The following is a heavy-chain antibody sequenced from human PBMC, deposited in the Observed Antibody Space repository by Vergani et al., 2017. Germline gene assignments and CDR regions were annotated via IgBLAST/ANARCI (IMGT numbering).Heavy chain of an antibody. J-gene: IGHJ5*02. Sequence: EVQLLESGGGLVQPGGSLRLSCAASGFTFSCYAMSWVRQAPGKGLERVSAISGSGGSTYYADSVKGRLTISRDNSKNTLYLQMNSLRAEDTAVYYCAKDPGIAAAGTPRFDPWGQGTLVTVSS. V-gene: IGHV3-23*01. CDR3: AKDPGIAAAGTPRFDP. CDR2: ISGSGGST. D-gene: IGHD6-13*01. CDR1: GFTFSCYA.